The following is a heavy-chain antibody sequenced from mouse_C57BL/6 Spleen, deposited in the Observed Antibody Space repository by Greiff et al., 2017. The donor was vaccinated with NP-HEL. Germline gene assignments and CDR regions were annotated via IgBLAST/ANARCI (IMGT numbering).Heavy chain of an antibody. CDR2: INHDGSST. D-gene: IGHD2-1*01. CDR3: ARDLRYFDV. V-gene: IGHV5-16*01. J-gene: IGHJ1*03. Sequence: EVMLVESEGGLVQPGSSMKLSCTASGFTFSDYYMAWVRQVPEKGLEWVANINHDGSSTYYLDSLKSRFIISRDNAKNILYLQMSSLKSEDTAAYYCARDLRYFDVWGTGTTVTVSS. CDR1: GFTFSDYY.